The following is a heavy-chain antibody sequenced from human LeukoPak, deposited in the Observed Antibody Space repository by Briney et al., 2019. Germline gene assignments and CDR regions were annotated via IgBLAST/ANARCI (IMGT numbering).Heavy chain of an antibody. V-gene: IGHV4-4*02. D-gene: IGHD3-3*01. CDR2: ISHTGSV. CDR3: ARHDDFLSPYDY. CDR1: GGSINSDYW. J-gene: IGHJ4*02. Sequence: PSETLSLTCAVSGGSINSDYWWTWVRQSPGKGLEWIREISHTGSVNYNLSLESRVTISTDKSENQFSLMLRSVAAADTAVYYCARHDDFLSPYDYWGQGVLVTVSS.